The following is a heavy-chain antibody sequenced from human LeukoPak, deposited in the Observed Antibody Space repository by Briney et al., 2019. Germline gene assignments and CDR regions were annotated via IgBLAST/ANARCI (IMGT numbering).Heavy chain of an antibody. J-gene: IGHJ6*02. CDR3: AKGAVAGLFYYYGMDV. CDR1: GFTFSNSA. V-gene: IGHV3-23*01. Sequence: GGSLRLSCAASGFTFSNSAMSWVRQGPGKGLGWVSGISGSGGDTYYADSVKGRFTISRDNSMNTLYVHMNSLRAEDTAVYFCAKGAVAGLFYYYGMDVWGQGTTVTVSS. D-gene: IGHD6-19*01. CDR2: ISGSGGDT.